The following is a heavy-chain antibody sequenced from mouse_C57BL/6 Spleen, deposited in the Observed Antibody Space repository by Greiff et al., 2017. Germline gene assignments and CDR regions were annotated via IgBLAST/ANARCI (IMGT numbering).Heavy chain of an antibody. J-gene: IGHJ2*01. CDR3: ARENLGSY. V-gene: IGHV1-54*01. D-gene: IGHD4-1*01. CDR2: INPGCGGT. Sequence: QVQLQQSGAELVRPGTSVKVSCKASGYAFTNYLIEWVKQRPGQGLEWIGVINPGCGGTNYNEKFKGKATLTADKSSSTAYMQLSSLTSEDSAVYFCARENLGSYWGQGTTLTVSS. CDR1: GYAFTNYL.